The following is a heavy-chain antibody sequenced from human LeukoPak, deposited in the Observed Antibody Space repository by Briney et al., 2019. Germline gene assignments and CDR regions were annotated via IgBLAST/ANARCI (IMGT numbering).Heavy chain of an antibody. D-gene: IGHD1-26*01. CDR3: ARSMSGSFSLGY. CDR1: GGSISSSSYY. V-gene: IGHV4-39*07. CDR2: IYYSGST. Sequence: PSETLSLTCTVSGGSISSSSYYWGWIRQPPGKGLEWIGSIYYSGSTYYNPSLKSRVTISVDTSKNQFSLKLSSVTAADTAVYYCARSMSGSFSLGYWGQGTLVTVSS. J-gene: IGHJ4*02.